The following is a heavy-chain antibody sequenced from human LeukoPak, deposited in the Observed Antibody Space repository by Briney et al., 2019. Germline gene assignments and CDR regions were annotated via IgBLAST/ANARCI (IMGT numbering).Heavy chain of an antibody. Sequence: KASETLSLTCAVYGGSFSGYYWSWIRQPPGKGLEWIGEINHSGSTNYNPSLKSRVTISVDTSKNQFSLKLSSMTAADTAVYYCARGPPRGGAVRYSSGWYVGYWGQGTLVTVSS. D-gene: IGHD6-19*01. J-gene: IGHJ4*02. CDR3: ARGPPRGGAVRYSSGWYVGY. V-gene: IGHV4-34*01. CDR1: GGSFSGYY. CDR2: INHSGST.